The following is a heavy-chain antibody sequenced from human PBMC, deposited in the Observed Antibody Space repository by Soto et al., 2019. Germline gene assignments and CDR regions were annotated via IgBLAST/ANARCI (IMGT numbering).Heavy chain of an antibody. D-gene: IGHD3-22*01. CDR2: IIPIFGTA. Sequence: SVKLSCKASGGTLSSYAISWVRQAPGQGLEWMGGIIPIFGTANYAQKFQGRVTITADESTSTAYMELSSLRSEDTAVYYCASSYYDSSGYYGEAYNWFDPWGQGTLVTVSS. V-gene: IGHV1-69*13. CDR3: ASSYYDSSGYYGEAYNWFDP. CDR1: GGTLSSYA. J-gene: IGHJ5*02.